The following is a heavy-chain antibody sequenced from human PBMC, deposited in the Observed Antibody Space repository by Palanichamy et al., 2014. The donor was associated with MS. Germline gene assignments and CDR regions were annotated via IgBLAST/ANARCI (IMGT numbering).Heavy chain of an antibody. CDR2: IVGSGGST. CDR1: GFTFSSNA. V-gene: IGHV3-23*01. J-gene: IGHJ4*02. D-gene: IGHD3-10*01. Sequence: EVQRVGGRGGGLVQPGGSLRLSCAASGFTFSSNAMSWVRQAPGKGLEWVSGIVGSGGSTYYADSVKGRFTISRDNSKNTLYLQMNSLTAEDTAVYYCAKGFITMVRGVITTPRPFDFWGQGTLVTVSS. CDR3: AKGFITMVRGVITTPRPFDF.